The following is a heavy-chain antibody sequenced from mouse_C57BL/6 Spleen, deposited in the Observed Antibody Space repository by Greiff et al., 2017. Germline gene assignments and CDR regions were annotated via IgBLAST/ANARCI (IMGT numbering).Heavy chain of an antibody. V-gene: IGHV5-9*04. Sequence: EVQLVESGGGLVKPGGSLKLSCAASGFTFSSYTMSWVRQTPEKRLEWVATISGGGGNTYYPDSVKGRFTISRDNAKNTLYLQMSSLRSEDTAVYYCARQRVVPPFDYWGQGTTLTVSS. CDR3: ARQRVVPPFDY. J-gene: IGHJ2*01. CDR2: ISGGGGNT. CDR1: GFTFSSYT. D-gene: IGHD1-1*01.